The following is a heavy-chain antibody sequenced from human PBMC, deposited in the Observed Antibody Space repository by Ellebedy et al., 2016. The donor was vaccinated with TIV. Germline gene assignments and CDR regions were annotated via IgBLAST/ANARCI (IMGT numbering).Heavy chain of an antibody. CDR2: LNQSGYT. J-gene: IGHJ4*02. CDR1: GGSFTGYS. V-gene: IGHV4-34*01. D-gene: IGHD2-2*01. Sequence: MPSETLSLTCAVPGGSFTGYSWTWIRQPPGKGLEWIGDLNQSGYTNYNPSLSSPVSISVETSENQFSLRLSSVTAADTAVYYCGWDCSSTSCRGGYWGRGTLVTVSS. CDR3: GWDCSSTSCRGGY.